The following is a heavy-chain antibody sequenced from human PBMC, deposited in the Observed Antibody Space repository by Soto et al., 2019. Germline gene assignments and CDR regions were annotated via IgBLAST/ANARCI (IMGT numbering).Heavy chain of an antibody. V-gene: IGHV1-69*04. Sequence: ASVKVSCKASGDSFSRSTFSWVRQAPGQGLEWMGRFIPMLGIANYAQTFQGRVTITADKSTSTAYMDLSSLRSEDTAVYYCARDPSYYGMEVWGQGTTVTVSS. CDR1: GDSFSRST. J-gene: IGHJ6*02. CDR3: ARDPSYYGMEV. CDR2: FIPMLGIA.